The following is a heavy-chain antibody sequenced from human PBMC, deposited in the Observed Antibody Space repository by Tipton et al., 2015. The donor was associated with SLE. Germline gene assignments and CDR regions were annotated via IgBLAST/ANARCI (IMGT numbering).Heavy chain of an antibody. V-gene: IGHV4-59*12. CDR2: IYFSGST. J-gene: IGHJ4*02. CDR1: GGSISSYF. Sequence: TLSLTCTVSGGSISSYFWSWIRQPPGKGLEWIGYIYFSGSTNYSPSLRSRVAISLDTSKNQFSLKLSSVTAADTAVYYCARGVLRPFDYWGQGTLVTVSS. D-gene: IGHD1-1*01. CDR3: ARGVLRPFDY.